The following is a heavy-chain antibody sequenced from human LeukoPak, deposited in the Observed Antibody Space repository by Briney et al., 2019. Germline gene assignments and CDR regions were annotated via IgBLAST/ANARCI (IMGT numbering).Heavy chain of an antibody. CDR3: ARSGLVVVAGDAFDI. D-gene: IGHD2-15*01. J-gene: IGHJ3*02. V-gene: IGHV3-64*01. CDR1: GFTFSSYA. CDR2: ISSNGGST. Sequence: PGRSLRLSCAASGFTFSSYAMHWVRQAPGKGLEYVSAISSNGGSTYYANSVKGRFTISRDNSKNTLYLQMGSLRAEDMAVYYCARSGLVVVAGDAFDIWGQGTMVTVSS.